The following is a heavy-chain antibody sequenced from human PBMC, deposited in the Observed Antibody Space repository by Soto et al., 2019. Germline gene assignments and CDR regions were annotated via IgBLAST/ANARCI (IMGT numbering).Heavy chain of an antibody. CDR1: GGSISSYY. CDR2: IYYSGST. CDR3: AGDYYGSGSYYHY. D-gene: IGHD3-10*01. Sequence: SETLSLTCTVSGGSISSYYWSWIRQPPGKGLEWIGYIYYSGSTNYNPSLKSRVTISVDTSKNQFSLKLSSVTAADTAVYYCAGDYYGSGSYYHYWGQGTLVTVSS. V-gene: IGHV4-59*12. J-gene: IGHJ4*02.